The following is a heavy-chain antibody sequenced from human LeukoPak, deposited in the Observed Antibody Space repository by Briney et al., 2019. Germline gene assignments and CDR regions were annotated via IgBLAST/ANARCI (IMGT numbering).Heavy chain of an antibody. CDR2: IHPGTGDT. CDR1: GHTFTVYY. CDR3: ASYASGYNWLKA. D-gene: IGHD3-10*01. J-gene: IGHJ5*02. V-gene: IGHV1-2*02. Sequence: ASVKVSFKASGHTFTVYYIHWVRQAPGQGLEWMGWIHPGTGDTNYAQRFQGRVTVTSDTSITTAYMELSSLKSDDTAVYYCASYASGYNWLKAWGQGTLVTVSS.